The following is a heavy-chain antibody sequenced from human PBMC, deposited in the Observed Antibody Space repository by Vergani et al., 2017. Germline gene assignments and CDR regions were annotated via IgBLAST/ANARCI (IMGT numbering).Heavy chain of an antibody. CDR3: ATIGYRRWGYYFDY. V-gene: IGHV4-4*03. J-gene: IGHJ4*02. CDR1: GDSISSNNC. Sequence: QVQLQESGPGPVKPPGTLSLTRAVPGDSISSNNCWTWVRQPPGKGLEWIGEICHTEDTKYSPSLKSRVTVSVDESRNLFSLRLNSVTAADTAVYYCATIGYRRWGYYFDYWGQGILVTVSS. D-gene: IGHD2-2*02. CDR2: ICHTEDT.